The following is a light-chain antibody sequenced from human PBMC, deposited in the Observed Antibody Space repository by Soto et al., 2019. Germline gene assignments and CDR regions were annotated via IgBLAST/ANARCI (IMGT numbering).Light chain of an antibody. CDR3: QQRSNWPPALT. CDR2: DAS. Sequence: IVLTQSPATLSLSPGERATLSCRASQSVSSYLAWYRQKPGQAPRLLIYDASNRATGIPARFSGSGSGTDFTLTISSLEPEHFAVYYCQQRSNWPPALTFGGGTNVDIK. J-gene: IGKJ4*01. V-gene: IGKV3-11*01. CDR1: QSVSSY.